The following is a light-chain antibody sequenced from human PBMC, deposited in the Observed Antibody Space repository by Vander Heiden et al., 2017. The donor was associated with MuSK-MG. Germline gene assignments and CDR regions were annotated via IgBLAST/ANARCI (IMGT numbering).Light chain of an antibody. V-gene: IGLV1-47*01. J-gene: IGLJ2*01. Sequence: SVLPQPPSASGTPGPMVTISCSGSRSNIGSNYVYWYQHLPGTAPKLLIYRNNQRRSGVPARFSGSKYGTSAALAISGLRSEDEADYYCAAWDDSRSGPVFGGGTKLTVL. CDR3: AAWDDSRSGPV. CDR2: RNN. CDR1: RSNIGSNY.